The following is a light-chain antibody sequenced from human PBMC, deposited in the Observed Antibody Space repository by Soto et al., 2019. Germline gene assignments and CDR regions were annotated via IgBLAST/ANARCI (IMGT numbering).Light chain of an antibody. CDR2: DAS. J-gene: IGKJ1*01. CDR3: QQDHRSSSSR. V-gene: IGKV1-5*01. Sequence: DIQMTQSPSTLSSSVGDRVTITCRASQSISSWLAWYQQKPGKAPKLLIYDASSLESGVPSRFSGSGSGTEFTLTDSSLQPYFCATDCCQQDHRSSSSRFCQGAKADIK. CDR1: QSISSW.